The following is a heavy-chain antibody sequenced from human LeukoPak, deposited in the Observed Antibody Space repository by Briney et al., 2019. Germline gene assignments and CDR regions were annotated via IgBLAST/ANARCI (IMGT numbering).Heavy chain of an antibody. V-gene: IGHV4-30-4*08. D-gene: IGHD4-17*01. J-gene: IGHJ4*02. CDR3: ARDLFYGTRFDY. Sequence: PSETLSLTCTVSGGAISSGDYYWSWIRQPPGKVLVWIGYIYYSGSTYYNPSLKSRVTISVDTSKNQFSLKLSSVTAADTAVYYCARDLFYGTRFDYWGQGTLVTVSS. CDR1: GGAISSGDYY. CDR2: IYYSGST.